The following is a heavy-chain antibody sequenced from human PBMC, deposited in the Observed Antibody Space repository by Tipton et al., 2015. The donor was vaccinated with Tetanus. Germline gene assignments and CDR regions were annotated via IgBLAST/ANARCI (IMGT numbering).Heavy chain of an antibody. Sequence: QLVQSGAEVKKPGSSVKVSCKASGGTFSSYAISWVRQAPGQGLEWMGGIIPIFGTANYAQKFQGRVTITADESTSTAYMELSSLRSEDTAVYYCARDFRVAGSYYYYGMDVWGQGTTVTVSS. V-gene: IGHV1-69*01. J-gene: IGHJ6*02. CDR3: ARDFRVAGSYYYYGMDV. CDR1: GGTFSSYA. CDR2: IIPIFGTA.